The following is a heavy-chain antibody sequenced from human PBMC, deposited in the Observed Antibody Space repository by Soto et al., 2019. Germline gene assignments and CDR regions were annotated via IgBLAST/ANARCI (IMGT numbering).Heavy chain of an antibody. J-gene: IGHJ5*02. Sequence: QLQLQESGPGLVKPSETLSLTCTVSGGSISSSSYYWGWIRQPPGKGLEWIGSIYYSGSTYYNPSLKSRVTISVDTSKNQFSLKLSSVTAADTAVYYCARHVGVGGVPSWFDPWGQGTLVTVSS. D-gene: IGHD1-26*01. CDR2: IYYSGST. CDR3: ARHVGVGGVPSWFDP. CDR1: GGSISSSSYY. V-gene: IGHV4-39*01.